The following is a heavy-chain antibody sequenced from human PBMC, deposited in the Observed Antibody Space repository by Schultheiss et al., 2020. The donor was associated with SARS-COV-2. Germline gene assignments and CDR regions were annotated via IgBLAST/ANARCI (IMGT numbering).Heavy chain of an antibody. Sequence: SETLSLTCTVSGGSISSYYWSWIRQPPGKGLEWIGYIYYSGSTNYNPSLKSRVTISVDTSKNQFSLKLSSVTAADTAVYYCAREGYYGSGSPFNWFDPWGQGTLVTVSS. J-gene: IGHJ5*02. CDR1: GGSISSYY. V-gene: IGHV4-59*12. CDR3: AREGYYGSGSPFNWFDP. D-gene: IGHD3-10*01. CDR2: IYYSGST.